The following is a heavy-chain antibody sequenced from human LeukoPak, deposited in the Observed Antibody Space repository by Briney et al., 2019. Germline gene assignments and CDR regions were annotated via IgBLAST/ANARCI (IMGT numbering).Heavy chain of an antibody. J-gene: IGHJ6*04. CDR1: GGTFSSYA. Sequence: SVKVSCKASGGTFSSYAISWVRQAPGQGLEWMGGIIPIFGTANYAQKFQGRVTITADESTSTAYMELSSLRSEDTAVYYCARDPGQQLGYYHYGMDVWGKGTTVTVSS. CDR2: IIPIFGTA. D-gene: IGHD6-13*01. CDR3: ARDPGQQLGYYHYGMDV. V-gene: IGHV1-69*13.